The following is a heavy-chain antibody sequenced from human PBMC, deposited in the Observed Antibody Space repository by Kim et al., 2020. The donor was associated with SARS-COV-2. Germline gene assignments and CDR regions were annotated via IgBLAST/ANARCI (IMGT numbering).Heavy chain of an antibody. V-gene: IGHV4-39*01. J-gene: IGHJ4*02. D-gene: IGHD3-22*01. CDR3: AGHDRGNMRVVVIPKNYFRY. CDR2: IYDSGST. CDR1: GGSISSSSYY. Sequence: SETLSLTCTVSGGSISSSSYYWGWIRQPPGKGLEWIGSIYDSGSTYYNPSLKSRVTISVDTSKNQFSLKLSSVTAADTGVYYCAGHDRGNMRVVVIPKNYFRYGGQETLLPLPS.